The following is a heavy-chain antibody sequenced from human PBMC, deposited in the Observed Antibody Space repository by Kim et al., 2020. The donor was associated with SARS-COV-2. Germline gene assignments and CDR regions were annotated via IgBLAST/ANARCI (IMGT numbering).Heavy chain of an antibody. Sequence: ASVKVSCKASGYTFTSYYMHWVRQAPGQGLEWMGIINPSGGSTSYAQKFQGRVTMTRDTSTSTVYMELSSLRSEDTAVYYCAREGASRGSYSGYYYGMEVWGQGTTVTVSS. CDR2: INPSGGST. CDR3: AREGASRGSYSGYYYGMEV. CDR1: GYTFTSYY. J-gene: IGHJ6*02. V-gene: IGHV1-46*01. D-gene: IGHD1-26*01.